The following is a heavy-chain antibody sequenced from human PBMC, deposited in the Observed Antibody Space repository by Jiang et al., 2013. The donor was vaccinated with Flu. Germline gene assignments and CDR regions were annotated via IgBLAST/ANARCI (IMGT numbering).Heavy chain of an antibody. Sequence: GPGLVKPSQTLSLTCTVSGGSISSGDYYWSWIRQPPGKGLEWIGYIYYSGSTYYNPSLKSRVTISVDTSKNQFSLKLSSVTTADTAVYYCATVNRGMVRGVTRDYWGQGTLVTVSS. CDR3: ATVNRGMVRGVTRDY. CDR1: GGSISSGDYY. J-gene: IGHJ4*02. D-gene: IGHD3-10*01. CDR2: IYYSGST. V-gene: IGHV4-30-4*08.